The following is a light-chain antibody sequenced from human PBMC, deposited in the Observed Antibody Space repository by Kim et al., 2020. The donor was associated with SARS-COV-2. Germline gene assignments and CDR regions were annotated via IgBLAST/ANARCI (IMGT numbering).Light chain of an antibody. CDR2: YDS. V-gene: IGLV3-21*04. Sequence: VAPGKTARITCGGSDIGSKSVHWYQEKPGQAPVLVIYYDSDRPSGIPERFSGSTSGNTATLTISRVEAGDEADYYCQVWDTSDHWVFGGGTKLTVL. CDR1: DIGSKS. CDR3: QVWDTSDHWV. J-gene: IGLJ3*02.